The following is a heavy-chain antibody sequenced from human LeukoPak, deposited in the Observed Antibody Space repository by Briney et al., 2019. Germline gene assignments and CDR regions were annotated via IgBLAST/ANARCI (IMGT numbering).Heavy chain of an antibody. V-gene: IGHV7-4-1*02. CDR2: INTNTGNP. J-gene: IGHJ5*02. CDR3: ARDLSLGYSYGYYDWFDP. Sequence: GASVKVSCKASGYTFTSYAMNWVRQAPGQGLEWMGWINTNTGNPTYAQGFTGRFVFSLDTSVSTAYLQISSLKAEDTAVYYCARDLSLGYSYGYYDWFDPWGQGTLVTVSS. D-gene: IGHD5-18*01. CDR1: GYTFTSYA.